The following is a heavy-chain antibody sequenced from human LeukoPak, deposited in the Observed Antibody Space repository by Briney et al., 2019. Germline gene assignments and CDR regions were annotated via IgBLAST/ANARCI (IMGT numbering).Heavy chain of an antibody. CDR2: MSDSGST. J-gene: IGHJ4*02. Sequence: SETLSLTCSVSGGSINSYYWRWLRQPPGEGLELFGYMSDSGSTNYTPSLKGRVTILVDTSKNQFSLRLSSVTAADTAVYYCARHGGSYTFDFWGQGVLVTVSS. CDR3: ARHGGSYTFDF. CDR1: GGSINSYY. D-gene: IGHD1-26*01. V-gene: IGHV4-59*01.